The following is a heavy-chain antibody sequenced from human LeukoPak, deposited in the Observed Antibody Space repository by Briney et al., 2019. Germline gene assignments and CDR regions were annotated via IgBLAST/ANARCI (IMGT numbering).Heavy chain of an antibody. J-gene: IGHJ5*02. CDR2: IYSDGTT. CDR3: ARAIHGAT. Sequence: PGGSLRLSCAASGFTVSRDYMSWVRQAPGKGLEWVSFIYSDGTTFYADSVKGRFTISRDNSKNTLYLQMNSLRAEDTAEYYCARAIHGATWGQGTLVTVSS. CDR1: GFTVSRDY. V-gene: IGHV3-66*01. D-gene: IGHD3-10*01.